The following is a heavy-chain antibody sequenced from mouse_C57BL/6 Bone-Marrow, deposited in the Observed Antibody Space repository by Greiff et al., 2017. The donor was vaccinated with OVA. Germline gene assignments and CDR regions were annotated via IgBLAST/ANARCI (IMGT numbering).Heavy chain of an antibody. J-gene: IGHJ2*01. CDR1: GYTFTDYY. Sequence: VKLMESGAELVRPGASVKLSCKASGYTFTDYYINWVKQRPGQGLEWIARIYPGSGNTYYNEKFKGKATLTAEKSSSTAYMQLSSLTSEDSAVYFCARSYYGFDYWGQGTTLTVSS. CDR3: ARSYYGFDY. D-gene: IGHD2-1*01. CDR2: IYPGSGNT. V-gene: IGHV1-76*01.